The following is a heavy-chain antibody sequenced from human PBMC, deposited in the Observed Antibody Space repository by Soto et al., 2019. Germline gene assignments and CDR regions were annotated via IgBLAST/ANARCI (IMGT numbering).Heavy chain of an antibody. J-gene: IGHJ4*02. D-gene: IGHD4-17*01. CDR2: IIPILGIA. V-gene: IGHV1-69*02. CDR1: GGTFSSYT. Sequence: QVQLVQSGAEVKKPGSSVKVSCKASGGTFSSYTISWVRQAPGQGLEWMGRIIPILGIANYAQKFQGRVTITADKSGRTAYLGWRSLRCEDTAVDDWARAPGVVYGDYGLSEYWGKGSLVTVSS. CDR3: ARAPGVVYGDYGLSEY.